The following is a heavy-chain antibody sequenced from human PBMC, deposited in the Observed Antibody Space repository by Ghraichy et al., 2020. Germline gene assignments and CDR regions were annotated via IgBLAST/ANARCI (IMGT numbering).Heavy chain of an antibody. J-gene: IGHJ4*02. V-gene: IGHV4-39*01. D-gene: IGHD3-22*01. Sequence: TLSLTCTVSGGSISSSSYYWGWIRQPPGKGLEWIGSIYYSGSTYYNPSLKSRVTISVDTSKNQFSLKLSSVTAADTAVYYCARGFDDSSGYYYDRKIFDYWGQGTLVTVSS. CDR3: ARGFDDSSGYYYDRKIFDY. CDR1: GGSISSSSYY. CDR2: IYYSGST.